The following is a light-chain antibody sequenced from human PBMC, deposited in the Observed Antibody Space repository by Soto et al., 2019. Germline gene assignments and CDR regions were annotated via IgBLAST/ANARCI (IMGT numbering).Light chain of an antibody. CDR2: EVS. CDR1: SSDVGAYHY. CDR3: SSYAGTNNYV. J-gene: IGLJ1*01. Sequence: QSVLTQPPSTSGSPGQSVTISCTGTSSDVGAYHYVSWYQQHPGKAPTLIIYEVSQRPSGVPDRFSGSKSGNTASLTVSGLQADDEADYYCSSYAGTNNYVCGAGTKVTVL. V-gene: IGLV2-8*01.